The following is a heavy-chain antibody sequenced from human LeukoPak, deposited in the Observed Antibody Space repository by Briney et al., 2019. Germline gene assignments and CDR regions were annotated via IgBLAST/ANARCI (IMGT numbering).Heavy chain of an antibody. CDR3: ARRITIFGVVTLPDY. CDR2: TYYRSKWHN. J-gene: IGHJ4*02. V-gene: IGHV6-1*01. Sequence: SQTLSLTCAISGDSVSSNSAAWNWIRQSPSRGLEWLGRTYYRSKWHNDYAVSVKSRITINPDTSKNQFSLKLSSVTAADTAVYYCARRITIFGVVTLPDYWGQGTLVTVSS. CDR1: GDSVSSNSAA. D-gene: IGHD3-3*01.